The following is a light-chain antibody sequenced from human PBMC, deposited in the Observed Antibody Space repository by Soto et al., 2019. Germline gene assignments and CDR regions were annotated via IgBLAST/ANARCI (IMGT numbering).Light chain of an antibody. J-gene: IGLJ3*02. V-gene: IGLV1-51*01. Sequence: AVVTQPPSVSAAPGQKVTISCSGSSSNIGNHYVSWYQQVPGTAPKLLIYDNNKRPSGIPDRFSGSNSGTSATLGITGLQTGDEADYYCGTWDTSLRTGWVFGGGTKLTVL. CDR3: GTWDTSLRTGWV. CDR1: SSNIGNHY. CDR2: DNN.